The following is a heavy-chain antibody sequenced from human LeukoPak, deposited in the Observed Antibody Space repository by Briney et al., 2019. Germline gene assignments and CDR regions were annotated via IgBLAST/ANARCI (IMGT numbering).Heavy chain of an antibody. D-gene: IGHD3-16*01. Sequence: ASVKISCRASGYTFTNYYIHWVRQAPGQGLEWVGLINPNGGSTGYAQRFQGRVTVTTDTSTSTVYMELNSLGSEDTAVYYCARERRAWGEDFWGQGTLVTVSS. J-gene: IGHJ4*02. V-gene: IGHV1-46*01. CDR2: INPNGGST. CDR1: GYTFTNYY. CDR3: ARERRAWGEDF.